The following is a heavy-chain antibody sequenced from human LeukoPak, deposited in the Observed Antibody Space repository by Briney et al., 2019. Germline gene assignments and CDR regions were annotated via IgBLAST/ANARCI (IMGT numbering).Heavy chain of an antibody. CDR2: ISGSGGST. CDR1: GFTFSSYA. CDR3: AKDSGSSWYTAGGNFDY. Sequence: GGSLRLSCTASGFTFSSYAMSWVRQAPGKGLEWVSAISGSGGSTYYADSVKGRFTISRDNAKNSLYLQMNSLRAEDTALYYCAKDSGSSWYTAGGNFDYWGQGTLVTVSS. D-gene: IGHD6-13*01. V-gene: IGHV3-23*01. J-gene: IGHJ4*02.